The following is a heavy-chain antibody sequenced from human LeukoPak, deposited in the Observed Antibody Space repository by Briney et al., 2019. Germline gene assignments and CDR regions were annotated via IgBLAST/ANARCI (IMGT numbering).Heavy chain of an antibody. D-gene: IGHD2-21*02. CDR3: ARDPYCGGDCSFDP. V-gene: IGHV7-4-1*02. J-gene: IGHJ5*02. CDR2: INTNTGNP. CDR1: GYTFTSYA. Sequence: ASVKVSCKASGYTFTSYAMNWVRQAPGQGLEWMGWINTNTGNPTYAQGLTGRFVFSLDTSVSTAYLQISSLKAEDTAVYYCARDPYCGGDCSFDPWGQGTLVTVSS.